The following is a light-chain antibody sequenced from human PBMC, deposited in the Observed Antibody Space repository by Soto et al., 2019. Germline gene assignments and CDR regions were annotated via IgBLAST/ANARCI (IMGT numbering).Light chain of an antibody. CDR3: QSYDSSLSVSV. J-gene: IGLJ1*01. V-gene: IGLV1-40*01. CDR1: NXNIGAGYD. Sequence: QSVLTQPPSVSGAPGQRVTISCTGSNXNIGAGYDVHWYQQLPGTAPKLLIYGTSNRPSGVPDRFSGSKSVTSASLAITGLQAEDEADYYCQSYDSSLSVSVFGTGTKSPS. CDR2: GTS.